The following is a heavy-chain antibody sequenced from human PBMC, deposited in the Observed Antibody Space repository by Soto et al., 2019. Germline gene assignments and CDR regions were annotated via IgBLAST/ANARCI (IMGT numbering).Heavy chain of an antibody. J-gene: IGHJ4*02. D-gene: IGHD6-13*01. V-gene: IGHV5-51*01. CDR2: IYPRDSDT. CDR3: ARHIAGTGEDY. CDR1: GYTFTSYW. Sequence: GESLKSSCKGSGYTFTSYWIGWVRQMPGKGLEWMGIIYPRDSDTRYSPSFQGHVTISADKSISTAYLQWSSLKASDTGMYYCARHIAGTGEDYWGQGTLVTVSS.